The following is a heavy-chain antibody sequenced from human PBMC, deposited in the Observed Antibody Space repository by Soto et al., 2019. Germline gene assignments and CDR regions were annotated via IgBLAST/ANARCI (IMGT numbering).Heavy chain of an antibody. D-gene: IGHD3-16*01. V-gene: IGHV4-31*03. J-gene: IGHJ4*02. CDR1: GNSIATGAYY. Sequence: PSETLSLTCTVSGNSIATGAYYWSWIRQHPGKGLEWIGYISYSGTTYYNPSLKSRFTISVDTSKNQFSLILIAVTAADTAVYYCAREFPYYESSDSYFDYWGQGALVTVSS. CDR2: ISYSGTT. CDR3: AREFPYYESSDSYFDY.